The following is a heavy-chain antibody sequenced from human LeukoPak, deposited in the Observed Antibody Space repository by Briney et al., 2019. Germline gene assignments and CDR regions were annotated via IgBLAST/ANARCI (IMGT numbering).Heavy chain of an antibody. V-gene: IGHV1-69*13. CDR2: IIPIFGTA. J-gene: IGHJ4*02. Sequence: ASVKVSCKASGGTFSSYAISWVRQAPGQGLEWMGGIIPIFGTANYAQKFQGRVTITADESTSTAYMELSSLRSEDTAVYYCARDSVGNSFLDYWGQGTLVTVPS. D-gene: IGHD4-23*01. CDR3: ARDSVGNSFLDY. CDR1: GGTFSSYA.